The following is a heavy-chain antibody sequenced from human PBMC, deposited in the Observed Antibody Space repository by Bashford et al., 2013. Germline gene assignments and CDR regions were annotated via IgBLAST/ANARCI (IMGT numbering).Heavy chain of an antibody. V-gene: IGHV1-69*04. CDR1: GGTFSSYA. Sequence: SVKVSCKASGGTFSSYAISWVRQAPGQGLEWMGRIIPILGIANYAQKFQGRVTITADKSTSTAYMELSSLRSEDTAVYYCARVGALKDSYGNGFDYWGQGTLVTVSS. CDR2: IIPILGIA. D-gene: IGHD5-18*01. CDR3: ARVGALKDSYGNGFDY. J-gene: IGHJ4*02.